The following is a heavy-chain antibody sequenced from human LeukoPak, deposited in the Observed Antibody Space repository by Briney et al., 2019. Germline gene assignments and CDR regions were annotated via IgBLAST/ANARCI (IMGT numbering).Heavy chain of an antibody. CDR3: ASGMSGAADF. Sequence: GGSLRLSCAASGLTFSDYYMNWIRQAPGKGLEWVSFISSSGSTLYYADSVKGRFSVSRDNAKNSLYLQMDSLRAEDTALYYCASGMSGAADFWGQGTLVTVSS. CDR1: GLTFSDYY. D-gene: IGHD6-25*01. V-gene: IGHV3-11*01. CDR2: ISSSGSTL. J-gene: IGHJ4*02.